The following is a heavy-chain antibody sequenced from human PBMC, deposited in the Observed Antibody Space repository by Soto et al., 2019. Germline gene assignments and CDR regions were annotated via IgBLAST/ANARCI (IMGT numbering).Heavy chain of an antibody. J-gene: IGHJ3*02. D-gene: IGHD3-16*01. CDR3: ARDSRLWGSTGWKRENLFDI. CDR1: GGNFNTYP. Sequence: QVQLEQSGAEVKRPGSSVKVSYKTSGGNFNTYPISWVRQAPGHRLEWMGKIIPIFGTPDYAQKFQGRVTINAEEATTTVYMELRSLKSDDSAVYYCARDSRLWGSTGWKRENLFDIWGQGTMVTVSS. CDR2: IIPIFGTP. V-gene: IGHV1-69*18.